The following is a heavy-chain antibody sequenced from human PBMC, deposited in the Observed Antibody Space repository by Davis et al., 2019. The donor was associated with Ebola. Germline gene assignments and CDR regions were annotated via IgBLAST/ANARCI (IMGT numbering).Heavy chain of an antibody. CDR1: GFIVSSYA. Sequence: PGGSLRLSCAASGFIVSSYAMRWVRQAPGKGLEWVSSISVRSITYHADPVKGRFTISRDNSKNTLYLQMNSLRAEDTAVYYCAKVHPPTTVTTGWFDPWGQGTLVTVSS. CDR2: ISVRSIT. CDR3: AKVHPPTTVTTGWFDP. V-gene: IGHV3-23*01. J-gene: IGHJ5*02. D-gene: IGHD4-17*01.